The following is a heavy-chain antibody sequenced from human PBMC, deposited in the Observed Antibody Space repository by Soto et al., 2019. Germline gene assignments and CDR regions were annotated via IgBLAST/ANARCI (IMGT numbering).Heavy chain of an antibody. Sequence: GGSLRLSCAASGFTFSSYWMSWVRQAPGKGLEWVANIKQDGSEKYYVDSVKGRFTISRDNAKNSLYLQINSLRAEESAVYYCARVPLLEWLLLFDYWGQGTLVTVSS. J-gene: IGHJ4*02. V-gene: IGHV3-7*01. D-gene: IGHD3-3*01. CDR3: ARVPLLEWLLLFDY. CDR2: IKQDGSEK. CDR1: GFTFSSYW.